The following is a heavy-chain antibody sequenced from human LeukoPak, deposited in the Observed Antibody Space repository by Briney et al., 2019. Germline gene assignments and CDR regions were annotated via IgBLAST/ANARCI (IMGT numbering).Heavy chain of an antibody. Sequence: GGSLRLSCAASRFTFSSYAMSWVRQAAGKGLEWVSAITGSGGSTYYADSVKGRFIISRDNSKNTLYLQMNSLRAEDTAVYYCAKGPGPGYFYYFLDVWGKGTTVTVSS. CDR1: RFTFSSYA. CDR2: ITGSGGST. J-gene: IGHJ6*03. V-gene: IGHV3-23*01. CDR3: AKGPGPGYFYYFLDV.